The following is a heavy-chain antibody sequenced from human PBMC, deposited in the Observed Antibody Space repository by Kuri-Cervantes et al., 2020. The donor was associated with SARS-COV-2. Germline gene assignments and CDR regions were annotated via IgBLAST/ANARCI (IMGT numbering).Heavy chain of an antibody. Sequence: SLKISCAASGFTFDDYAMHWVRQAPGKGLEWVSGISWNSGSIGYADTVKDRFTISRDNAKNSLYLQMNSLRAEDTALYYCARDAARAAFDIWGQGTMVTVSS. D-gene: IGHD6-25*01. CDR1: GFTFDDYA. J-gene: IGHJ3*02. V-gene: IGHV3-9*01. CDR3: ARDAARAAFDI. CDR2: ISWNSGSI.